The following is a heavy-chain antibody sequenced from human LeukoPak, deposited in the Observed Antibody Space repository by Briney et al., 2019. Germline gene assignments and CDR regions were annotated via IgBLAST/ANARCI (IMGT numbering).Heavy chain of an antibody. V-gene: IGHV1-2*02. CDR2: INPNSGGT. CDR3: ARAPLGRTPPADY. J-gene: IGHJ4*02. Sequence: GASVKVSCKASGGTFGSYAISWVRQAPGQGLEWMGWINPNSGGTNYAQKFQGRVTMTRDTSISTAYMELSRLRSDDTAVYYCARAPLGRTPPADYWGQGTLVTVSS. CDR1: GGTFGSYA. D-gene: IGHD1-26*01.